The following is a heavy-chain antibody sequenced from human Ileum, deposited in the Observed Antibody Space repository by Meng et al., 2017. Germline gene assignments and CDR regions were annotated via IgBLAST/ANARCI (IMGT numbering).Heavy chain of an antibody. CDR1: GGSFIGYY. V-gene: IGHV4-34*01. CDR2: INHSGST. Sequence: QVRLTQWGAGLLKPSETLSLTCAVYGGSFIGYYWSWIRQPPGKGLEWIGEINHSGSTNYNPSLKSRVTISVDTSKNQFSLKLSSVTAADTAVYYCARGGPWFDPWGQGTLVTVSS. CDR3: ARGGPWFDP. J-gene: IGHJ5*02.